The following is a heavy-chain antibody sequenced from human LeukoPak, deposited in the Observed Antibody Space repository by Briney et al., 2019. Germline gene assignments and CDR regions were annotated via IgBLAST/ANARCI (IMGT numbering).Heavy chain of an antibody. D-gene: IGHD5-12*01. CDR1: GFTFSSYS. J-gene: IGHJ4*02. CDR3: ARDPVDIVATITFFDY. CDR2: ISSSSSTV. V-gene: IGHV3-48*01. Sequence: GGSLRLSCAASGFTFSSYSMNWVRQAPGKGLEWVSYISSSSSTVYYADSVKGRFTISRDNAKNSLYLQMNSLRAEDTAVYYCARDPVDIVATITFFDYWGQGTLVTVSS.